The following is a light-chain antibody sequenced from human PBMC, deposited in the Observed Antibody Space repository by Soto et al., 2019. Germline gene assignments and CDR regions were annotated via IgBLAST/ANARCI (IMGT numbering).Light chain of an antibody. V-gene: IGKV1-9*01. CDR3: LQVNSYPRT. CDR1: QGISSY. J-gene: IGKJ1*01. Sequence: DIQLTQSPSFLSASVGDTVTITCRASQGISSYLAWYQQKPEKAPKLLIYTASTLQSGVPSRFSGSRSETEFTLTISNLQPEDFATYYCLQVNSYPRTFGQGTKVEIK. CDR2: TAS.